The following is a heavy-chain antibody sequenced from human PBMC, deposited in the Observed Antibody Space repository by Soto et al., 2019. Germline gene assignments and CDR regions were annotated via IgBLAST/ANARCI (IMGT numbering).Heavy chain of an antibody. Sequence: SETLSLTCTVSGGSISSGGYYWSWIRQHPGKGLEWIGYIYYSGSTYYNPSLKSRVTISVDTSKNQFSLKLSSGTAADTAVYYCARGAADYDFWSGDPYGMDVWGQGTTVTVSS. CDR3: ARGAADYDFWSGDPYGMDV. CDR1: GGSISSGGYY. V-gene: IGHV4-31*03. J-gene: IGHJ6*02. CDR2: IYYSGST. D-gene: IGHD3-3*01.